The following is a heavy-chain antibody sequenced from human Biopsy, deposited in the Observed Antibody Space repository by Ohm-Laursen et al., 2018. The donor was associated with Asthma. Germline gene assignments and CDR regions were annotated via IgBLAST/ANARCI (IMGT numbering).Heavy chain of an antibody. V-gene: IGHV4-34*01. CDR1: GGSFSAYY. D-gene: IGHD3-3*01. J-gene: IGHJ5*02. CDR3: ARAASTTVFWSGYSHNWFDP. Sequence: SDTLSLTCAVYGGSFSAYYWSWIRQPPGKGLEWIAEINHSGSTNYNPSLKSRVTMPVDTSKNQLFLNLSSVTAADTAVYYCARAASTTVFWSGYSHNWFDPWGQGTLVTVSS. CDR2: INHSGST.